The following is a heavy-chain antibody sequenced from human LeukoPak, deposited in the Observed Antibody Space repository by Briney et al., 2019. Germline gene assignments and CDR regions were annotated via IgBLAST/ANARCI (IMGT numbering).Heavy chain of an antibody. CDR1: GGSISSGGYY. J-gene: IGHJ3*02. D-gene: IGHD3-22*01. V-gene: IGHV4-31*03. CDR3: ARVRERVTMIVVVTSDAFDI. Sequence: PSETLSLTCTVSGGSISSGGYYWSWIRQHPGKGLEWIGYIYYSGSTYYNPSLKSRVTISVDTSKSQFSLKLSSVTAADTAVYYCARVRERVTMIVVVTSDAFDIWGQGTMVTVSS. CDR2: IYYSGST.